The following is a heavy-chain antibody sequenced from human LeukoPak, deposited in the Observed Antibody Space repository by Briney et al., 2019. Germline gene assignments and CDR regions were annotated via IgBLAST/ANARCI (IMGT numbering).Heavy chain of an antibody. CDR3: ARDRANAFDI. CDR1: GASISSYY. V-gene: IGHV4-59*01. CDR2: IYYSGST. Sequence: SETLSLTCTVSGASISSYYWSWIRQPPGKGLEWIGYIYYSGSTNYNPSLKSRVTISVDTSKNQFSLKLSSVTAADTAVYYCARDRANAFDIWGQGTMVTVSS. J-gene: IGHJ3*02.